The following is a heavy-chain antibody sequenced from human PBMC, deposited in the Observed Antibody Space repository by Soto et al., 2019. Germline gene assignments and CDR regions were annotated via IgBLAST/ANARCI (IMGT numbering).Heavy chain of an antibody. V-gene: IGHV3-7*01. J-gene: IGHJ1*01. Sequence: GGSLRLSCAASGFTFNNYTMNWIRQAPGKGLEWVANISQDGSDTYYVDSVKGRFTISRDNAKNSLYLQMNSLRAEDTAVYYCARAQTYYDFWSGYKYIQYWGQGTLVTVS. D-gene: IGHD3-3*01. CDR3: ARAQTYYDFWSGYKYIQY. CDR2: ISQDGSDT. CDR1: GFTFNNYT.